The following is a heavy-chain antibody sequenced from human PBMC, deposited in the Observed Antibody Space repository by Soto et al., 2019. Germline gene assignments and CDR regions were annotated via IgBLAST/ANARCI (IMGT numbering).Heavy chain of an antibody. D-gene: IGHD4-17*01. V-gene: IGHV4-34*02. J-gene: IGHJ4*02. CDR2: INHRGST. CDR1: GGSFSGYY. CDR3: ARDVGHDYGDDGGY. Sequence: QVQLQQWGAGLLKPSETLSLTCAVYGGSFSGYYWSWIRQPPGKGLEWIGEINHRGSTNYNPSLKRRVTISVDTSKNQFPLEVSSVTAADTAVYYCARDVGHDYGDDGGYWGQGTLVTVSS.